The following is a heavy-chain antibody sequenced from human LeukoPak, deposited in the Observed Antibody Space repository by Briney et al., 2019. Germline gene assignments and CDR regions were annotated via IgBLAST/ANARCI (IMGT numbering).Heavy chain of an antibody. J-gene: IGHJ6*02. CDR1: GFTFDDYA. D-gene: IGHD6-19*01. V-gene: IGHV3-9*01. CDR2: ISWNSGSI. Sequence: SLRLSCAASGFTFDDYAMHWVRQAPGKGLEWVSGISWNSGSIGYADSVKGRFTISRDNAKNSLYLQMNSLRAEDTALYYRAKDMEVADLYYYYGMDVWGQGTTVTVSS. CDR3: AKDMEVADLYYYYGMDV.